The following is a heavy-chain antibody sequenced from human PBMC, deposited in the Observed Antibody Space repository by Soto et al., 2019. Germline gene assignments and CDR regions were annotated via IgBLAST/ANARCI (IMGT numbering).Heavy chain of an antibody. CDR3: AKQTSRYYYDSSGSDY. CDR1: GFTFSSYA. D-gene: IGHD3-22*01. J-gene: IGHJ4*02. Sequence: GGSLRLSCAASGFTFSSYAMSWVRQAPGKGLEWVSAISGSGGSTYYADSVKGRFTISRDNSKNTLYLQMNSLRAEDTAVYYCAKQTSRYYYDSSGSDYWGQGTLVTVSS. V-gene: IGHV3-23*01. CDR2: ISGSGGST.